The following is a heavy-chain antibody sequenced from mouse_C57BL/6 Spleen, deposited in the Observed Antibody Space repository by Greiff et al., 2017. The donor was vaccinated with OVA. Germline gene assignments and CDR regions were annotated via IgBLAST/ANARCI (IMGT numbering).Heavy chain of an antibody. CDR2: INPNNGGT. V-gene: IGHV1-18*01. Sequence: VQLQQSGPELVKPGASVKIPCKASGYTFTDYNMDWVKQSHGKSLEWIGDINPNNGGTIYNQKFKGKATLTVDKSSSTAYMELRSLTSEDTAVYYCARGDYDGSSYWYFDVWGTGTTVTVSS. J-gene: IGHJ1*03. CDR3: ARGDYDGSSYWYFDV. CDR1: GYTFTDYN. D-gene: IGHD1-1*01.